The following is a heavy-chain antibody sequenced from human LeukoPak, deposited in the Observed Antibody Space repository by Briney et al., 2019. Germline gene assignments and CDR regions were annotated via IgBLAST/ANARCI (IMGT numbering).Heavy chain of an antibody. V-gene: IGHV4-34*01. J-gene: IGHJ6*04. CDR3: ARAPNSGYSYRSGMYYYYGMDV. CDR2: INHSGSS. CDR1: GGSFCGYY. D-gene: IGHD5-18*01. Sequence: PSETLSLTCAVYGGSFCGYYWSWIRQPPGKGLEWIGEINHSGSSNYNQSLKSRVTISVDTSKNHFYLKLSSVTAADTAVYYCARAPNSGYSYRSGMYYYYGMDVWGKGTTVTVSS.